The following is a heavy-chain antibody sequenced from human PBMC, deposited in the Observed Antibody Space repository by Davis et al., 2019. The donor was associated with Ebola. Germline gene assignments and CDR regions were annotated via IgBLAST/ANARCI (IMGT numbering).Heavy chain of an antibody. Sequence: GESLKISCKGSGYSFTSYWIAWVRQTPGKGLEWMGIIYPGDSDTRYSPSFRGQVTISADKSFSTAYLQWSGLKASDTAMYYCARMGKSYYDSLWDYWGQGTLVTVSS. J-gene: IGHJ4*02. CDR1: GYSFTSYW. D-gene: IGHD3-10*01. CDR3: ARMGKSYYDSLWDY. V-gene: IGHV5-51*01. CDR2: IYPGDSDT.